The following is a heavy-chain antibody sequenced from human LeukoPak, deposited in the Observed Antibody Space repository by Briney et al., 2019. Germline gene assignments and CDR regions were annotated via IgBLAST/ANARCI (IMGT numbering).Heavy chain of an antibody. J-gene: IGHJ5*02. Sequence: SVKVSCKASGGTFSSYAISWVRQAPGQGLEWMGGIIPNFGTANYAQKFQGRVTITADESTSTAYMELSSLRSEDTAVYYCARGTINFGVVTGRFDPWGQGTLVTVSS. D-gene: IGHD3-3*01. CDR1: GGTFSSYA. CDR3: ARGTINFGVVTGRFDP. CDR2: IIPNFGTA. V-gene: IGHV1-69*13.